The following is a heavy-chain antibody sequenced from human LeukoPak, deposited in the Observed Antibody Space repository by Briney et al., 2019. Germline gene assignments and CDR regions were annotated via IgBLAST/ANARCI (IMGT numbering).Heavy chain of an antibody. CDR1: GLTFSNYW. D-gene: IGHD3-22*01. CDR2: IKQEGSEI. V-gene: IGHV3-7*01. CDR3: ARDRTWFHY. Sequence: GGSLRLSCAASGLTFSNYWMTWVRQAPGKGLEWVANIKQEGSEIYYVDPVKGRFTISRGDAKNSLYLQMNSLRAEDTAVYYCARDRTWFHYWGQGTLVTVSS. J-gene: IGHJ4*02.